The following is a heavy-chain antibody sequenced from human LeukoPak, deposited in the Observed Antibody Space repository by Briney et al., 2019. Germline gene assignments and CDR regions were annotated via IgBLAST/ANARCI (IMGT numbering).Heavy chain of an antibody. CDR2: ISSSTSSK. Sequence: GGSLRLSCAASGFTFSTYSMNWVRQAPGKGLEWVSSISSSTSSKYYADSVKGRFTISRDNAKNSLYLQMNSLRAEDTAVYYCVRLKIYCTGGVCLSPIDYWGQGTLVTVSS. V-gene: IGHV3-21*01. CDR3: VRLKIYCTGGVCLSPIDY. J-gene: IGHJ4*02. D-gene: IGHD2-8*02. CDR1: GFTFSTYS.